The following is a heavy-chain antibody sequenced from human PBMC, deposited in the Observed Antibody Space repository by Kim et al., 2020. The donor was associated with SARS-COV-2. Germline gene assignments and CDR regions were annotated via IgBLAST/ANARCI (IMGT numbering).Heavy chain of an antibody. J-gene: IGHJ6*02. CDR3: AKHSSSSWVNYYYYYGMDV. V-gene: IGHV3-23*01. D-gene: IGHD6-6*01. Sequence: GRFTISRDNSKNTLYLQMNSLRAEDTAVYYCAKHSSSSWVNYYYYYGMDVWGQGTTVTVSS.